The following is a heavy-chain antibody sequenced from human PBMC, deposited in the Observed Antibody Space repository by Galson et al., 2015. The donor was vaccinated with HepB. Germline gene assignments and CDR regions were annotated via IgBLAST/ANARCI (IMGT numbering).Heavy chain of an antibody. Sequence: SLRPSCAASGFTFSNDAMNWVRQAPGKGLEWVAFISGSGGTTHCADSVKGRFTISRDNPKNMVFLQMNSLRAEDTAVYFCAKDLAALSGSFDSWGQGTLVTVSS. V-gene: IGHV3-23*01. CDR1: GFTFSNDA. J-gene: IGHJ4*02. CDR2: ISGSGGTT. D-gene: IGHD1-20*01. CDR3: AKDLAALSGSFDS.